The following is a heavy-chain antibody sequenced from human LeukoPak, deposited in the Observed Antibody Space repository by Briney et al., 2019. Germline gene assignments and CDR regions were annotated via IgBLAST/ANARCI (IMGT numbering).Heavy chain of an antibody. J-gene: IGHJ4*02. Sequence: PSETLSLTCTVSGGSISSYYWSWIRQPAGKGLEWIGRIYTSGSTNYNPSLKSRVTMSVDTSKNQFSLKPSSVTAADTAVYYCARAYSSGWSYYFDYWGQGTLVTVSS. V-gene: IGHV4-4*07. CDR2: IYTSGST. CDR3: ARAYSSGWSYYFDY. CDR1: GGSISSYY. D-gene: IGHD6-19*01.